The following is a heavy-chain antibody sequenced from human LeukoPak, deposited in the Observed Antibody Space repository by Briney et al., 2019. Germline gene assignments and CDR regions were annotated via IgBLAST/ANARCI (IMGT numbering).Heavy chain of an antibody. CDR2: ISSSSSTI. CDR3: ARGLLPDHGPTDAFDI. D-gene: IGHD4/OR15-4a*01. V-gene: IGHV3-48*01. J-gene: IGHJ3*02. CDR1: GFTFSSYS. Sequence: GGSLRLSCAASGFTFSSYSMNWVRQAPGKVLEWVSYISSSSSTIYYADSVNGRFTISRDKAKNSLYLQMNSLRAEDTAVYYCARGLLPDHGPTDAFDIWGQGTMVTVSS.